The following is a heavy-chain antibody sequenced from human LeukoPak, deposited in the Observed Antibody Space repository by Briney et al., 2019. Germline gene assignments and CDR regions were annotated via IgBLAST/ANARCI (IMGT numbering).Heavy chain of an antibody. CDR2: IKHEGSEK. CDR3: ARRIVGPSSGGDY. D-gene: IGHD1-26*01. V-gene: IGHV3-7*01. CDR1: GFTFGSYW. J-gene: IGHJ4*02. Sequence: GGSLRLSCAGSGFTFGSYWMTWVRQAPGKGLEWVANIKHEGSEKNYVDSVKGRFTISRDNAKNSLYLQMNSLRVEDTAVYYCARRIVGPSSGGDYWGQGTPVTVSS.